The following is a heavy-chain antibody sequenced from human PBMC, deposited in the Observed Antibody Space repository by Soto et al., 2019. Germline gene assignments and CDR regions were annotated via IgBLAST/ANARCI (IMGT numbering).Heavy chain of an antibody. J-gene: IGHJ6*02. CDR3: ARVPSPFDFYYAMDV. Sequence: PSETLSLTCTVSGDSIVSGNTYWSWIRQAPGKGLEWIGYIFSSGTTYYNPSLKSRLTMSLDTSQNQFSLKLNSVTAADTAVYFCARVPSPFDFYYAMDVWGQGTKVTAP. D-gene: IGHD3-16*01. V-gene: IGHV4-30-4*02. CDR1: GDSIVSGNTY. CDR2: IFSSGTT.